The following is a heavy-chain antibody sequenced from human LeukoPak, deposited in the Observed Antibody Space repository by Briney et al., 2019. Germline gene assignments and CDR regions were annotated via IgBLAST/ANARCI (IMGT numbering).Heavy chain of an antibody. D-gene: IGHD2-2*01. J-gene: IGHJ6*02. V-gene: IGHV4-59*01. CDR3: ARVVPYRGYTPYYGMDV. Sequence: SETLSLTCTVSGGSISSYYWSWIRQPPGKGLEWIGYIYYSGSTNYNPSLKSRVTISVDTSKNQFSLKLSSVTAADTAVYYCARVVPYRGYTPYYGMDVWGQGTTVTVSS. CDR2: IYYSGST. CDR1: GGSISSYY.